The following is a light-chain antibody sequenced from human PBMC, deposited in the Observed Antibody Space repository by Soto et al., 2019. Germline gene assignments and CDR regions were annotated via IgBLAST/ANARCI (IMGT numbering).Light chain of an antibody. J-gene: IGKJ1*01. Sequence: IQMTQSPSSLSASVGDRVTITCRASQDLYTFLAWYQQRPGKAPELLIYDASTLQAGVPSRFSGDGFGTHFTLTISSLQPEDVATYYCQHYNKAPWTFGQGTKV. V-gene: IGKV1-27*01. CDR3: QHYNKAPWT. CDR1: QDLYTF. CDR2: DAS.